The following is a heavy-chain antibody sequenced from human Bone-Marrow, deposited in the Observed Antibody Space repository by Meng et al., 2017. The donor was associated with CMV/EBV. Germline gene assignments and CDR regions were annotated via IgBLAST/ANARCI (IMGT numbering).Heavy chain of an antibody. V-gene: IGHV4-34*01. CDR1: GGSFSGNY. CDR3: ARDDRVVPGRYYGMDV. CDR2: IYYSGST. Sequence: SETLSLTCAVYGGSFSGNYWSWIRQPPGKGLEWIGSIYYSGSTYYNPSLKSRVTISVDTSKNQFSLKLSSVTAADTAVYYCARDDRVVPGRYYGMDVWGQGTTVTVSS. J-gene: IGHJ6*02. D-gene: IGHD2-2*01.